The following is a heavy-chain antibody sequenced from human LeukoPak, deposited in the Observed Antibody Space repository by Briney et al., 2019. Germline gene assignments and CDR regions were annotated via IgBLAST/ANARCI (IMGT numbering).Heavy chain of an antibody. CDR3: ARGRYSSSWYSRGLGY. CDR2: INHSGST. Sequence: SETLSLTCAVYGGSFSGYYWSWIRQPPGKGLEWIGEINHSGSTNYNPSLKSRVTISVDTSKNQFFLKLSSVTAADTAVYYCARGRYSSSWYSRGLGYWGQGTLVTVSS. J-gene: IGHJ4*02. V-gene: IGHV4-34*01. D-gene: IGHD6-13*01. CDR1: GGSFSGYY.